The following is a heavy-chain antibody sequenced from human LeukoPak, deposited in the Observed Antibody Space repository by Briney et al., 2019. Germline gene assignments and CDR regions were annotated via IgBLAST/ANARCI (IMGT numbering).Heavy chain of an antibody. CDR1: GFTFSSYG. V-gene: IGHV3-33*01. Sequence: GRSLRLSCAASGFTFSSYGMHWVRQAPGKGLEWVAVIWYDGSNKYYADSVKGRFTISRDNSKNTLYLQMNSLRAEDTAVYYCARAPPYSSSWPRDWGQGTLVTVSS. CDR3: ARAPPYSSSWPRD. J-gene: IGHJ4*02. CDR2: IWYDGSNK. D-gene: IGHD6-13*01.